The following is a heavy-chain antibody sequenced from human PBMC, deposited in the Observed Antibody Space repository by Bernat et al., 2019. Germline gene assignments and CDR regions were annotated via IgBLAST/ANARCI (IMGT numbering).Heavy chain of an antibody. CDR2: INIDGTTT. CDR1: GFTFRDYW. J-gene: IGHJ4*03. CDR3: VIEPNKGLDY. Sequence: EVQLAESGGGLVQPGGSLRLSCAASGFTFRDYWMDWVRQAPGKGPVWVSRINIDGTTTNYADSVKGRFTMSRDNAKNTVYLQLNSLRAEDTAVYYCVIEPNKGLDYWGQGTMVTVSS. V-gene: IGHV3-74*01.